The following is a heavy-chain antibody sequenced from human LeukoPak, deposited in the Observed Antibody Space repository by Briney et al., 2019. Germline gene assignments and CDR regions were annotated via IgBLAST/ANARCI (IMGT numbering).Heavy chain of an antibody. J-gene: IGHJ4*02. CDR3: ATGTYYYDSSGSPLDY. Sequence: SETLSLTCTVSGGSISSYYWSWIRQPAGKGLEWIGRIYTSGSTNYNPSLKSRVTMSVDTSKNQFSLKLSSVTAAGTAVYYCATGTYYYDSSGSPLDYWGQGTLVTVSS. D-gene: IGHD3-22*01. CDR2: IYTSGST. CDR1: GGSISSYY. V-gene: IGHV4-4*07.